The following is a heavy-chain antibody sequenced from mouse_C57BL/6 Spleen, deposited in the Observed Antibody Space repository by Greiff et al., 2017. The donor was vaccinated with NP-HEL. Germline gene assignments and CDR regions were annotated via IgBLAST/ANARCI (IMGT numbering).Heavy chain of an antibody. V-gene: IGHV1-18*01. CDR2: INPNNGGT. Sequence: VQLQQSGPELVKPGASVKIPCKASGYTFTDYNMDWVKQSHGKSLEWIGDINPNNGGTIYNQKFKGKATLTVGKSSSTAYMELRSLTSEDTAVYYCARVDDYDEYYFDYGGQGTTLTVSS. J-gene: IGHJ2*01. CDR3: ARVDDYDEYYFDY. D-gene: IGHD2-4*01. CDR1: GYTFTDYN.